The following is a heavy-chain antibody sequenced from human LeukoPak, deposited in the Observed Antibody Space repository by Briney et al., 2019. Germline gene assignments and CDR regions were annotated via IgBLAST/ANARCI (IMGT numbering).Heavy chain of an antibody. CDR3: AREQWLGFDY. CDR1: GFTFNNYA. V-gene: IGHV3-11*01. D-gene: IGHD6-19*01. CDR2: ISSSGSTI. J-gene: IGHJ4*02. Sequence: PGGSLRLSCAASGFTFNNYAMTWVRQAPGKGLEWVSYISSSGSTIYYADSVKGRFTISRDNAKNSLYLQMNSLRAEDTAVYYCAREQWLGFDYWGQGTLVTVSS.